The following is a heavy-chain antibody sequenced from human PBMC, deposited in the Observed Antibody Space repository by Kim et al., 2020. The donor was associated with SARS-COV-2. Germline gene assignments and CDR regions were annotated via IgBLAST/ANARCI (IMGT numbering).Heavy chain of an antibody. Sequence: SETLSLSCTVSGGSISSSSYYWGWIRQPPGKGLEWIVTIYYSGSTYYNPSLKSRVTISVDTSKNQFSLKLSSVTAADTAVYYCARERAGSSWYPPDYWGQGTLLTASS. CDR2: IYYSGST. CDR1: GGSISSSSYY. D-gene: IGHD6-13*01. CDR3: ARERAGSSWYPPDY. J-gene: IGHJ4*02. V-gene: IGHV4-39*02.